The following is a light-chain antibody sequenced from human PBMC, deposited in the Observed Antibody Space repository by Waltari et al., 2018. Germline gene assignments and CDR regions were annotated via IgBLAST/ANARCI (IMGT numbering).Light chain of an antibody. J-gene: IGKJ1*01. CDR3: QQYKSPPWT. V-gene: IGKV1-5*03. Sequence: DIQMTQSPSTLSAPVGDRVTITCRASQSIRSWLAWYQQKPGKAPKPLISKASNLESGVPSRFSGSGSGTEFTLTISSLQPDDFATYHCQQYKSPPWTFGQGTKVEIK. CDR2: KAS. CDR1: QSIRSW.